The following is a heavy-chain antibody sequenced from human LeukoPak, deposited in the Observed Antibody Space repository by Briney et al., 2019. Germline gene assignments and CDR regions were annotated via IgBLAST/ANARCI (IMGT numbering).Heavy chain of an antibody. CDR2: IRNSGGTT. J-gene: IGHJ4*02. V-gene: IGHV3-23*01. CDR3: PPTCSGVTCYFVFDS. Sequence: GGSLRLSCVASGFTFSSYAMSWVRQAPGKGLEWVSMIRNSGGTTDYADSVKGRFTISRDTSRNTVYLQMNSLRAEDTAVYYCPPTCSGVTCYFVFDSWAQGPLVTVSS. CDR1: GFTFSSYA. D-gene: IGHD2-15*01.